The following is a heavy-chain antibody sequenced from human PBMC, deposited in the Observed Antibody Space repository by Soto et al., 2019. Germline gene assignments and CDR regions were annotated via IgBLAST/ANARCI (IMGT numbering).Heavy chain of an antibody. CDR3: ARENTYCSSSSCYSFDS. J-gene: IGHJ4*02. CDR2: INPNSGGT. CDR1: GYTFTGYY. D-gene: IGHD2-2*01. V-gene: IGHV1-2*02. Sequence: ASVKVSCKXSGYTFTGYYMHWVRQAPGQGLEWMGWINPNSGGTNYAQKFQGRVTMTRDTSISTAYMELSRLRSDDTAVYYCARENTYCSSSSCYSFDSWGQGTLVTVSS.